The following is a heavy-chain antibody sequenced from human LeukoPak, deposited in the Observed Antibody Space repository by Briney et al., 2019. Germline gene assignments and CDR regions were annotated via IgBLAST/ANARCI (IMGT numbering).Heavy chain of an antibody. D-gene: IGHD6-13*01. V-gene: IGHV3-20*04. CDR3: ARVSRSSSSWYADY. Sequence: GGSLRLSCAASGFTFDDYGMSWVRQAPGEGLEWVSGINWNGGSTGYADSVKGRFTISRDNAKNSLYLQMNSLRAEDTALYYCARVSRSSSSWYADYWGQGTLVTVSS. CDR2: INWNGGST. CDR1: GFTFDDYG. J-gene: IGHJ4*02.